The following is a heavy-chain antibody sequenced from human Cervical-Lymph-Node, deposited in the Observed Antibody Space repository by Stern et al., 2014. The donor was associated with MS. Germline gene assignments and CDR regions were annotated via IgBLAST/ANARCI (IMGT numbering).Heavy chain of an antibody. CDR1: GYSFTNYW. V-gene: IGHV5-51*01. D-gene: IGHD3/OR15-3a*01. J-gene: IGHJ4*02. Sequence: EVQLVQSGAEVKKPGESLRISCKGSGYSFTNYWVAWVRQRPGQGLEWMGIIYSRDSDTRYSPSFQGQVTISADESISTAFLQWSSLKASDTAMYYCARSVYRDWELPLEFDLWGQGTLVTVSS. CDR3: ARSVYRDWELPLEFDL. CDR2: IYSRDSDT.